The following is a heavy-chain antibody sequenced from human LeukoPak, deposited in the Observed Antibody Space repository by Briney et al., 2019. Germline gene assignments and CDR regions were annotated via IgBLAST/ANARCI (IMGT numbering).Heavy chain of an antibody. Sequence: GGSLRPSCTASGFTFGDYAMSWVRQAPGKGLEWVGFIRSKAYGGTTEYAASVKGRFTISRDDSKSIAYLQMNSLRAEDTAVYYCAKAPYSSGWNFDYWGQGTLVTVSS. V-gene: IGHV3-49*04. D-gene: IGHD6-19*01. CDR3: AKAPYSSGWNFDY. CDR1: GFTFGDYA. J-gene: IGHJ4*02. CDR2: IRSKAYGGTT.